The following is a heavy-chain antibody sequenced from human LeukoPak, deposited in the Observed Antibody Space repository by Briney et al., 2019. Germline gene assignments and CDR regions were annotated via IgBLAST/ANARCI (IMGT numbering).Heavy chain of an antibody. V-gene: IGHV3-30-3*01. J-gene: IGHJ1*01. CDR2: ISYDGSNK. CDR1: GFTFSSYA. Sequence: GGSLRLSCAASGFTFSSYAMHWVRQAPGKGLEWVAVISYDGSNKYYADSVKGRFTISRDNSKNTLYLQMNSLRAEDTAVYYCARGVVVTAYSCFQHWGQGTLVTVSS. CDR3: ARGVVVTAYSCFQH. D-gene: IGHD2-21*02.